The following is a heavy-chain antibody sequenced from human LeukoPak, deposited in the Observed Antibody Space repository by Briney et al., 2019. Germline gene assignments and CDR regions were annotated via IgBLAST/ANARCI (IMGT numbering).Heavy chain of an antibody. CDR2: IYTSGST. CDR3: ARDMYYYDSSGRERYYFDY. D-gene: IGHD3-22*01. V-gene: IGHV4-4*07. CDR1: GGSISSCY. J-gene: IGHJ4*02. Sequence: SETLSLTCTVSGGSISSCYWSWIRQPAGKGLEWIGRIYTSGSTNYNPSLKSRVTMSVDTSKNQFSLKLSSVTAADTAVYYCARDMYYYDSSGRERYYFDYWGQGTLVTVSS.